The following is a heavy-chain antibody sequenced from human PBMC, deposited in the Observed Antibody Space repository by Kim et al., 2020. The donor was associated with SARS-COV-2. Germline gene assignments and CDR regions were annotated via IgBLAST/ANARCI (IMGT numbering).Heavy chain of an antibody. Sequence: GGSLSLSCAASGFTFDDYAMEWVRQAPGKGLEWVAGITWNSGSIGYADSVKGRFAISRDNAKNSLYLQMNSLRTEDTSLYYCAGWSYYGMDVWGQGTTVTVSS. D-gene: IGHD6-19*01. CDR2: ITWNSGSI. V-gene: IGHV3-9*01. CDR1: GFTFDDYA. CDR3: AGWSYYGMDV. J-gene: IGHJ6*02.